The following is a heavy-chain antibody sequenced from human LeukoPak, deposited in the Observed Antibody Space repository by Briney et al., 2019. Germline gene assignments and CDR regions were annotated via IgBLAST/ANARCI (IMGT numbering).Heavy chain of an antibody. Sequence: ASVKVSCKASGYTFTSYDINWVRLATGQGLEWMGWMNPNSGNTGYAQKYQGRVTMTRNTSISTAYMELSSLRSEDTAVYYCARGLRFLEWLRQGNWFDPWGQGTLVTVSS. J-gene: IGHJ5*02. CDR1: GYTFTSYD. D-gene: IGHD3-3*01. CDR3: ARGLRFLEWLRQGNWFDP. CDR2: MNPNSGNT. V-gene: IGHV1-8*01.